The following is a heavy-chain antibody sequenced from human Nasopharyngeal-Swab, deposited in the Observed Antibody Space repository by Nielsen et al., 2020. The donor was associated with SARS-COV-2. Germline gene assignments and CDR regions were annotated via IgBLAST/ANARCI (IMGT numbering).Heavy chain of an antibody. CDR3: AKVPSTVTTLPPDY. CDR2: IHIDGSST. CDR1: GFSFSSYW. V-gene: IGHV3-74*01. J-gene: IGHJ4*02. Sequence: ESLKTSCTASGFSFSSYWMHWVRQAPGKGLVWVSRIHIDGSSTSYGDSVKGRFTISRDDAKNTLYLQMNSLRAEDTAVYYCAKVPSTVTTLPPDYWGQGTLVTVSS. D-gene: IGHD4-11*01.